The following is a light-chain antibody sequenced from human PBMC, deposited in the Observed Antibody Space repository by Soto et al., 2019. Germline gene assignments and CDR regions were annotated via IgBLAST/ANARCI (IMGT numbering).Light chain of an antibody. J-gene: IGKJ1*01. Sequence: DIQMTQSPSTLSASVGDRFTITWRASQTISSSLAWYQQKPGKAPKLLIYKASSLESGVPSRFSGSGSGTEFTLTISSLQPDDFATYYCQQYSSYWTFGQGTKVDIK. CDR2: KAS. CDR3: QQYSSYWT. V-gene: IGKV1-5*03. CDR1: QTISSS.